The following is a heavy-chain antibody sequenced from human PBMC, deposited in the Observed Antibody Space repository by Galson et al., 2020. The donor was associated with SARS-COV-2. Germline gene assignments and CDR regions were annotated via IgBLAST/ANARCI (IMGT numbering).Heavy chain of an antibody. D-gene: IGHD4-17*01. J-gene: IGHJ6*03. CDR3: ARDPTTTVVTPGYYYYYMDV. Sequence: ASVKVSCKASGYTFTSYYMHWVRQAPGQGLEWMGIINPSGGSTSYAQKFQGRVTMTRDTSTSTVYMELSSLRSEDTAVYYCARDPTTTVVTPGYYYYYMDVCGKGTTVTVSS. CDR1: GYTFTSYY. CDR2: INPSGGST. V-gene: IGHV1-46*01.